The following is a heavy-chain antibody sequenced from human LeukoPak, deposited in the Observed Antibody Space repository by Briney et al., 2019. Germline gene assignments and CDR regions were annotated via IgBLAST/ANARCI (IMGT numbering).Heavy chain of an antibody. J-gene: IGHJ4*02. CDR1: GGSISSYY. CDR3: VDSGYDPGKFDY. D-gene: IGHD5-12*01. CDR2: IYYSGST. V-gene: IGHV4-59*12. Sequence: PSETLSLTCTVSGGSISSYYWSWIRQPPGKGLEWIGYIYYSGSTNYNPSLKSRVTISVDTSKNQFSLKLSSVTAADTAVYYCVDSGYDPGKFDYWGQGTLVTVSS.